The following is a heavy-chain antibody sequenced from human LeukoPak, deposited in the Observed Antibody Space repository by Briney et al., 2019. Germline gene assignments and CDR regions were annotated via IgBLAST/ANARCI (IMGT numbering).Heavy chain of an antibody. D-gene: IGHD1-1*01. CDR3: ARGLRTAAFDY. Sequence: PSETLSLTCAVYGGSFSGYYWSWVRQPPGKGLEWIGEINHSGSTNYNPSLKSRVTISVDTSKNQFSLKLSSVTAADTAVYYCARGLRTAAFDYWGQGTLVTVSS. V-gene: IGHV4-34*01. CDR2: INHSGST. J-gene: IGHJ4*02. CDR1: GGSFSGYY.